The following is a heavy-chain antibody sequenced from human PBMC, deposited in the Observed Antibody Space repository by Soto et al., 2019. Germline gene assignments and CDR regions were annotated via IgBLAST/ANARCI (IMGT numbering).Heavy chain of an antibody. Sequence: ASVKVSCKASGYTFTSYDINWVRQATGQGLEWMGWMNPNSGNTGYAQKFQGRVTMTRNTSISTAYMELSSLRSEDTAVYYCARGGSLTYYDILTGYDDSNDYWGQGTLVTVSS. V-gene: IGHV1-8*01. CDR2: MNPNSGNT. J-gene: IGHJ4*02. D-gene: IGHD3-9*01. CDR3: ARGGSLTYYDILTGYDDSNDY. CDR1: GYTFTSYD.